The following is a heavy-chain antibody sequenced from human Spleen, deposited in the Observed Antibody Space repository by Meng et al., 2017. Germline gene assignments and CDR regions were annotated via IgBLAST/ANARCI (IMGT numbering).Heavy chain of an antibody. Sequence: SETLSLTCAVSGYSISTGYYWGWIRQPPGKGLEWIGEINHSGSTNYNPSLESRATISVDTSKNQFSLKLSSVTAADTAVYYCARFGAEYGSGSYYPLYGMDVWGQGTTVTVSS. D-gene: IGHD3-10*01. CDR3: ARFGAEYGSGSYYPLYGMDV. V-gene: IGHV4-38-2*01. J-gene: IGHJ6*02. CDR2: INHSGST. CDR1: GYSISTGYY.